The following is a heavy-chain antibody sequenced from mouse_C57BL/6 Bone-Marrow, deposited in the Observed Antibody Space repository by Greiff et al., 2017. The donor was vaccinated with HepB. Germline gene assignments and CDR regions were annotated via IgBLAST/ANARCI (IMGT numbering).Heavy chain of an antibody. CDR1: GYSITSGYY. Sequence: DVKLQESGPGLVKPSQSLSLTCSVTGYSITSGYYWNWIRQFPGNKLEWMGYISYDGSNNYNPSLKNRISITRDTSKNQFFLKLNSVTTEDTATYYCAKEGGYYYGSRAWFAYWGQGTLVTVSA. J-gene: IGHJ3*01. CDR3: AKEGGYYYGSRAWFAY. V-gene: IGHV3-6*01. CDR2: ISYDGSN. D-gene: IGHD1-1*01.